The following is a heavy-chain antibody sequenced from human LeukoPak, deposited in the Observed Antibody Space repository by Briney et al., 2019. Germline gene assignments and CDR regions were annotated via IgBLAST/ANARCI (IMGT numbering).Heavy chain of an antibody. CDR3: ARGRGWGWFGEP. CDR2: INSSGGST. J-gene: IGHJ4*02. Sequence: ASVKVSCKASGYTFTSYYMHWVRQAPGQGLEWMGTINSSGGSTSYAQKFQGRVTMTRDTSTSTVYMELSSLRSEDTAVYYCARGRGWGWFGEPWGQGTLVTVSS. D-gene: IGHD3-10*01. CDR1: GYTFTSYY. V-gene: IGHV1-46*01.